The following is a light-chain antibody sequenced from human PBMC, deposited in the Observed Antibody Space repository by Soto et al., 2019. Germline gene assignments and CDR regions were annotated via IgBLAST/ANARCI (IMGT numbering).Light chain of an antibody. J-gene: IGLJ3*02. Sequence: QSVLTQPPSVSGAPGQRVNISCTGNSSNIGAGYDVHWYQQLPGKAPKLLIFGNSHRPSGVPDRFFGSKSGTSASLAITGLQAEDEADYYCQSYDRSLSGSVFGGGTQLTVL. CDR3: QSYDRSLSGSV. V-gene: IGLV1-40*01. CDR2: GNS. CDR1: SSNIGAGYD.